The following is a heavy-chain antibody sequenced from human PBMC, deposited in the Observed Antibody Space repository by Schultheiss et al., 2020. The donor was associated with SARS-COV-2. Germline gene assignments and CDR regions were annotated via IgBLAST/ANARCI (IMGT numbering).Heavy chain of an antibody. V-gene: IGHV4-59*01. D-gene: IGHD5-24*01. J-gene: IGHJ4*02. CDR2: IYYSGST. Sequence: SQTLSLTCTVSGGSISSYYWSWIRQPPGKGLEWIGYIYYSGSTYYNPSLKSLVTISVDTSKNQFSLKLSSVTAADTAVYYCARHADGHNHFDYWGQGALVTVSS. CDR1: GGSISSYY. CDR3: ARHADGHNHFDY.